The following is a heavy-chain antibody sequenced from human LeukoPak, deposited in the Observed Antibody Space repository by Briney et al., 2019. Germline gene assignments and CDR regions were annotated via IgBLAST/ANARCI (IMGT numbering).Heavy chain of an antibody. J-gene: IGHJ4*02. CDR1: GFTFSNYG. V-gene: IGHV3-30*18. CDR3: AKDQSGSYVIDY. D-gene: IGHD1-26*01. Sequence: PGGSLRLSCAASGFTFSNYGMHWVRQAPGKGLEWVAVTSYDGSNKYYADSVKGRFTIFRDNSKNTLYLQMNSLRAEDTAVYFCAKDQSGSYVIDYWGQGTLVTVSS. CDR2: TSYDGSNK.